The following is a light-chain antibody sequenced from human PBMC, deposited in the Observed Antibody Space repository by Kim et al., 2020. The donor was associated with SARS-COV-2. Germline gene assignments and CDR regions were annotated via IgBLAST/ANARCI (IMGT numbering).Light chain of an antibody. Sequence: GQSITLSCTGTSRDVGGYNYVSWYQQHPGKAPKLMIYDVTNRPSGVSNRFSGSKSGNTASLTISGLQAEDEADYYCSSYTSSSTWVFGAGTQLTVL. V-gene: IGLV2-14*03. CDR3: SSYTSSSTWV. CDR2: DVT. J-gene: IGLJ3*02. CDR1: SRDVGGYNY.